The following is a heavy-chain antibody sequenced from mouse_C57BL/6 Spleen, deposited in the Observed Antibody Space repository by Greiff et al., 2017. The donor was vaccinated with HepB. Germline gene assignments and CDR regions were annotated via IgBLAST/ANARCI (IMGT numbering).Heavy chain of an antibody. CDR3: AKNGNYGGGIDFDY. Sequence: VQLQQSGPGLVQPSQSLSITCTVSGFSLTSYGVHWVRQSPGKGLEWLGVIWRGGSTDYNAAFMSRLSITKDNSKSQVFFKMNSLQADDTAIYSCAKNGNYGGGIDFDYWGQAPLSQSPQ. CDR1: GFSLTSYG. D-gene: IGHD2-1*01. J-gene: IGHJ2*01. CDR2: IWRGGST. V-gene: IGHV2-5*01.